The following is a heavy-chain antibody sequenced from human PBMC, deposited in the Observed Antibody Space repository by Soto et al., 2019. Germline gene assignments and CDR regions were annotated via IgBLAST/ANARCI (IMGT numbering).Heavy chain of an antibody. CDR3: VRDRGYPDSFDV. CDR2: INSDGTIT. V-gene: IGHV3-74*01. J-gene: IGHJ3*01. Sequence: GGSLRLSCAASGFTFSSYAFTWVRQSPGKGLEWVSRINSDGTITPYADSVKGRFTISRDNAKNTLYLQMHSLRAEDTALYFCVRDRGYPDSFDVWGRGTMVTVSS. CDR1: GFTFSSYA. D-gene: IGHD1-1*01.